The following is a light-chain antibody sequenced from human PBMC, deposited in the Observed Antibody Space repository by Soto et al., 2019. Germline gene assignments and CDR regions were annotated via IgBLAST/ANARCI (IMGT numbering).Light chain of an antibody. CDR3: SSYTSSSTWV. J-gene: IGLJ3*02. CDR2: DVT. V-gene: IGLV2-14*03. CDR1: SSDVGSYNY. Sequence: QSVLTQPASVSGSPGQSITISCTGTSSDVGSYNYVSWYQQHPGKAPKLMIYDVTNRPSGVSNRFSGSKSGNTASLTISGLQAEDEADYYCSSYTSSSTWVFGGGNKLTVL.